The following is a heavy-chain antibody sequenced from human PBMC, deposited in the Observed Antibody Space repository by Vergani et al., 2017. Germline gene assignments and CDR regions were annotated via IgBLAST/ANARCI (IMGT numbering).Heavy chain of an antibody. CDR1: NSSINSNYY. D-gene: IGHD6-19*01. CDR3: ARHSTVEWLVKLGWIDP. V-gene: IGHV4-38-2*01. CDR2: VSHSGST. J-gene: IGHJ5*02. Sequence: QVQLQESGPGLVQPAETLSLTCVVSNSSINSNYYWGWIRQSPGKRLEWIGSVSHSGSTFSNPSLKSRVTIFVDTSKNQFSLKLSSVTAADTAVYFCARHSTVEWLVKLGWIDPWGQGILVTVSS.